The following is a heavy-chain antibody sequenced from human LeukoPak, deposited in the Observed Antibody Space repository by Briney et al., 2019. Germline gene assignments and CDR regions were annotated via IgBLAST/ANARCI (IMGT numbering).Heavy chain of an antibody. CDR1: GFTFSSYS. J-gene: IGHJ4*02. D-gene: IGHD6-13*01. CDR3: ATSAADSPIFDY. V-gene: IGHV3-21*04. Sequence: GGSLRLSCATSGFTFSSYSMNWVRQAPGKGLEWVSSISSSSSYIYYADSVKGRFTISRDNAKNSLYLQMNSLRAEDTAVYYCATSAADSPIFDYWGQGTLVTVSS. CDR2: ISSSSSYI.